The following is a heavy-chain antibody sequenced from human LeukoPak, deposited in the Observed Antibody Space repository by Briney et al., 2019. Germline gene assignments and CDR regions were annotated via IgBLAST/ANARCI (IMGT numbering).Heavy chain of an antibody. D-gene: IGHD1-26*01. CDR3: ARPGGVGATTS. CDR1: GLTFSSYS. Sequence: GGSLRLSCAASGLTFSSYSMNWVRQAPGKGLEWVSSISSSSSYIYYADSVKGRFTISRDNAKNSLYLQMNSLRAEDTAVYYCARPGGVGATTSWGQGTLVTVSS. J-gene: IGHJ5*02. V-gene: IGHV3-21*01. CDR2: ISSSSSYI.